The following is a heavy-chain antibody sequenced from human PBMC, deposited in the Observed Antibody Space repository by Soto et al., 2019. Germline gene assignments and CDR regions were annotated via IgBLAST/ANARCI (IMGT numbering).Heavy chain of an antibody. CDR2: INHSGST. CDR3: ARGGAYYGSGSCYSGRNYYYYYGMDV. J-gene: IGHJ6*02. CDR1: GGSFSGYY. V-gene: IGHV4-34*01. Sequence: SETLSLTCAVYGGSFSGYYWSWIRQPPGKGLEWIGEINHSGSTNYNPSLKSRVTISVDTSKNQFSLKLSSVTAADTAVYYCARGGAYYGSGSCYSGRNYYYYYGMDVWGQGTTVTVSS. D-gene: IGHD3-10*01.